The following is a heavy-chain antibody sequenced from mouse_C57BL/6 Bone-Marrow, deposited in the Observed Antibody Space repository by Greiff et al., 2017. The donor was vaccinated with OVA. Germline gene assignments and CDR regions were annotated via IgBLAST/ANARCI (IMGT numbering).Heavy chain of an antibody. Sequence: VQLQQSGPELVKPGASVKISCKASGYAFSSSWMNWVKQRPGKGLEWIGRIYPGDGDTNYNGKFKGKATLTADKSSSTAYMQLSSLTSEDSAVYYCARGGHGAMDYWGQGTSVTVSS. CDR3: ARGGHGAMDY. J-gene: IGHJ4*01. CDR2: IYPGDGDT. V-gene: IGHV1-82*01. CDR1: GYAFSSSW.